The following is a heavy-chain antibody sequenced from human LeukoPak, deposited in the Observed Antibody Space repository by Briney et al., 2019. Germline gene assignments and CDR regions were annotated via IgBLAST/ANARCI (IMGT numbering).Heavy chain of an antibody. CDR1: GYTFTSYY. D-gene: IGHD5-18*01. Sequence: ASVKVSCKASGYTFTSYYMHWVRQAPGQGLEWMGIINPSGGSTSYAQKFQGRVTMTRGTSTSTVYMELSSLRSEDTAVYYCARDSVDTAMVIAELFYWGQGTLVTVSS. V-gene: IGHV1-46*01. J-gene: IGHJ4*02. CDR3: ARDSVDTAMVIAELFY. CDR2: INPSGGST.